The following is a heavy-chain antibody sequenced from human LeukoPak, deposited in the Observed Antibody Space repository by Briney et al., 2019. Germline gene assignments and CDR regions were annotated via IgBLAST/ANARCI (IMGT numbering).Heavy chain of an antibody. CDR3: ARHVKLPIYVRGAFDI. V-gene: IGHV4-38-2*01. CDR1: GYSISSGYY. J-gene: IGHJ3*02. D-gene: IGHD3-16*01. Sequence: SETLSLTCAVSGYSISSGYYWGWIRQPPGKGLEWIGSIYHSGSTYYNPSLKSRVTISVDTSKNQFSLKLSSVTAADTAVYYCARHVKLPIYVRGAFDIWGQGTMVTVSS. CDR2: IYHSGST.